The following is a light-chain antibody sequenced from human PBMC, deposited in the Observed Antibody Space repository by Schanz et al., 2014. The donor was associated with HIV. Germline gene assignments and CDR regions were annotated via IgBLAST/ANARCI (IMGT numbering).Light chain of an antibody. CDR3: QSYDSSLRGYV. Sequence: QSALAQPASVSGSPGQSITISCTGTSSDVGGYNYVSWYQQHPGKAPKLMIYDVSNRPSGVSNRFSGSKSGNTASLTVSGLQAEDEADYYCQSYDSSLRGYVFGTGTKLTVL. CDR2: DVS. V-gene: IGLV2-14*03. CDR1: SSDVGGYNY. J-gene: IGLJ1*01.